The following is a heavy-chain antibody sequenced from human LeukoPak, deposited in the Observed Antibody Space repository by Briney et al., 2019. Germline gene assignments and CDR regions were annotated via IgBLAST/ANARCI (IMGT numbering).Heavy chain of an antibody. V-gene: IGHV3-49*04. Sequence: GGSLRLSCTASGFTFGDYAMSWVRQAPGKGLEWVGFIRSKAYGGTTEYAASVKGRFTISRDDSKSIAYLQMNSLKTEDTAVYYCTRGPHPEGPVPAAMEGGDYWGQGTLVTVSS. D-gene: IGHD2-2*01. CDR1: GFTFGDYA. J-gene: IGHJ4*02. CDR3: TRGPHPEGPVPAAMEGGDY. CDR2: IRSKAYGGTT.